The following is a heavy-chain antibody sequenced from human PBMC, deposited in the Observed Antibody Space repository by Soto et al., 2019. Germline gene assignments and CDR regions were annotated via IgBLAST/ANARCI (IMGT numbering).Heavy chain of an antibody. Sequence: SVKVSCKASGGTFSSYAISWVRQAPGQGLEWMGGIIPIFGTANYAQKFQGRVTITADESTSTAYMELSSLRSEDTSVYYCASGGYDIYYYYYGMDVWGQGTTVTVSS. J-gene: IGHJ6*02. CDR2: IIPIFGTA. D-gene: IGHD5-12*01. CDR3: ASGGYDIYYYYYGMDV. CDR1: GGTFSSYA. V-gene: IGHV1-69*13.